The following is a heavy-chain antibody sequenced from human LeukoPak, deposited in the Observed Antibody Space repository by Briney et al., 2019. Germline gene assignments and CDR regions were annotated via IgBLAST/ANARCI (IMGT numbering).Heavy chain of an antibody. Sequence: GGSLRLSCAASGFTFSSYSMNWVRQAPGKGLEWVSSISSSSSYICYADSVKGRFTISRDNAKNSLYLQMNSLRAEDTAVYYCARGGGGSYYHLLDYWGQGTLVTVSS. CDR3: ARGGGGSYYHLLDY. D-gene: IGHD1-26*01. J-gene: IGHJ4*02. V-gene: IGHV3-21*01. CDR1: GFTFSSYS. CDR2: ISSSSSYI.